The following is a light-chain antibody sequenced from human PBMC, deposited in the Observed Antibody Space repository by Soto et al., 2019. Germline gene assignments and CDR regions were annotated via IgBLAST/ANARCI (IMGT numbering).Light chain of an antibody. V-gene: IGKV2-30*02. CDR2: KVS. CDR1: QSPVHSDGIAY. Sequence: DVVMTQSPLSLPVTLGQPASISGRSNQSPVHSDGIAYFSWFQQRPGRSPRRLIYKVSNRDSGVPARFSGSGSGTDFALKISRVEAEDVGVYYCMQGTHWPITFGQGTRLEIK. CDR3: MQGTHWPIT. J-gene: IGKJ5*01.